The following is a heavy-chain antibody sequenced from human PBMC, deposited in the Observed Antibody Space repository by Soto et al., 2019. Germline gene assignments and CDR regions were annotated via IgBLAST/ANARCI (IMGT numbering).Heavy chain of an antibody. V-gene: IGHV5-10-1*01. D-gene: IGHD2-15*01. CDR1: GYSFTSYW. CDR2: IDPSDSYT. J-gene: IGHJ5*02. Sequence: GESLKISCQGSGYSFTSYWISWVSQMPGKGLEWMGRIDPSDSYTNYSPSFQGHVTISADKSISTAYLQWRSLKASDTAMYYCARCQLGYCSGGSCFRTGFDPWGQGTLVTVSS. CDR3: ARCQLGYCSGGSCFRTGFDP.